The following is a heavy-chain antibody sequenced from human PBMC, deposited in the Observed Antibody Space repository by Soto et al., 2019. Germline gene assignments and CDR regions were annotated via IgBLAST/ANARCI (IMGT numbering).Heavy chain of an antibody. CDR1: GFTFSSYW. J-gene: IGHJ4*02. CDR3: ARDGSYGDYGSAYFDY. V-gene: IGHV3-7*01. Sequence: EVQLVESGGGLVQPGGSLRLSCAASGFTFSSYWMSWVRQAPGKGLEWVANIKQDGSGKYYVDSVKGRFTISRDNAKNSLYLQMNSLRAEDTAVYYCARDGSYGDYGSAYFDYWGQGTLVTVSS. CDR2: IKQDGSGK. D-gene: IGHD4-17*01.